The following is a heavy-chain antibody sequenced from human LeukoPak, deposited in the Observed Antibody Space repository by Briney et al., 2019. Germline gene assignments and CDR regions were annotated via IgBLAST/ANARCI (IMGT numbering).Heavy chain of an antibody. CDR2: IYPGDSDT. D-gene: IGHD3-10*01. CDR3: ARHRPLYGSGTYYQDY. Sequence: GESLKISCKGSGYRFTSYWIGWVRQMPGKGLEWMGIIYPGDSDTRYSPSFQGQVTISADKSISTAYLQWSSLKASDTAMYYCARHRPLYGSGTYYQDYWGQGTLVTVSS. J-gene: IGHJ4*02. V-gene: IGHV5-51*01. CDR1: GYRFTSYW.